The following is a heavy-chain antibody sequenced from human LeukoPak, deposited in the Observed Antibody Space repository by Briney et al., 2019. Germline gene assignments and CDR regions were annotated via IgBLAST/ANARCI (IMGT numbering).Heavy chain of an antibody. CDR3: VIPLNTVHDTFDV. CDR1: GGSVSSGGYY. J-gene: IGHJ3*01. Sequence: SQTLSLTCTVSGGSVSSGGYYWVWIRQRPGKGLEWIGYIYYTGSTSYNPSLKSRLTIAVDTSKNQFSLKLSSVTAADTAVYYCVIPLNTVHDTFDVWGQGTMVTVSS. D-gene: IGHD3-16*01. CDR2: IYYTGST. V-gene: IGHV4-31*03.